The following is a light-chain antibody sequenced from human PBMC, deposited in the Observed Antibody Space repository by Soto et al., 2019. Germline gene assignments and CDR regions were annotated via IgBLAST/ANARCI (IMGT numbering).Light chain of an antibody. CDR3: QHYSNWPPWT. J-gene: IGKJ5*01. V-gene: IGKV3-15*01. Sequence: EIVMTQSPATLSVSPGERATLSCRASQSVSSNLAWYQQKPGQAPRLLIYGASTRATGIPARFSGSGSGTEYTLTITSLQSEDLAVYYCQHYSNWPPWTFGQGTRLEI. CDR2: GAS. CDR1: QSVSSN.